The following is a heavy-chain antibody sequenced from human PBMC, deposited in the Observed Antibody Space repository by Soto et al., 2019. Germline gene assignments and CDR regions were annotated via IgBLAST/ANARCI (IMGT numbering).Heavy chain of an antibody. CDR3: DSRGVSAAATNWFDP. CDR1: GRSISSGRYY. V-gene: IGHV4-39*01. CDR2: MYHDGTT. D-gene: IGHD6-19*01. J-gene: IGHJ5*02. Sequence: LSLTFSVSGRSISSGRYYWDWILQTPGRGLKWITSMYHDGTTYSNPSLKSRVNISVDTSKNQFSLRFTSVTAADTAVYYCDSRGVSAAATNWFDPWGQGTLVTVSS.